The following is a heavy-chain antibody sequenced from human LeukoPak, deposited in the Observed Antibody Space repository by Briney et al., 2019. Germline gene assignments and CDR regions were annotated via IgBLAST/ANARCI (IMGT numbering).Heavy chain of an antibody. Sequence: GSSVKVSCKASGGTFSSYTISWVRQAPGQGPEWMGRIIPILGIANYAQKFQGRVTITADKSTSTAYMELSSLRSEDTAVYYCARSLVGAAPGYFDYWGQGTLVTVSS. CDR2: IIPILGIA. V-gene: IGHV1-69*02. CDR1: GGTFSSYT. CDR3: ARSLVGAAPGYFDY. J-gene: IGHJ4*02. D-gene: IGHD1-26*01.